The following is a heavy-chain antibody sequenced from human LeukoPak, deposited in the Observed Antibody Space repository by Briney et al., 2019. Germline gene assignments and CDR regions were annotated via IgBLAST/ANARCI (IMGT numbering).Heavy chain of an antibody. CDR1: GYSISSGYY. D-gene: IGHD4-23*01. Sequence: PSETLSLTCAVSGYSISSGYYWGWIRQPPGKGLGWIGSIYHSGSTYYNPSLKSRVTISVDTSKNQFSLKLSSVTAADTAVYYCARLYSGVTRPFDYWGQGTLVTVSS. V-gene: IGHV4-38-2*01. CDR3: ARLYSGVTRPFDY. J-gene: IGHJ4*02. CDR2: IYHSGST.